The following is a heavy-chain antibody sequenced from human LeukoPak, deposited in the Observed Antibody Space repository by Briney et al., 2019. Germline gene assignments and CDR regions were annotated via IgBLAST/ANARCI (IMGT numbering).Heavy chain of an antibody. CDR1: GFTFTDHP. V-gene: IGHV3-69-1*01. Sequence: GESLRLSCVASGFTFTDHPMNWVRQAPGKGLEWISYIGGDGIAFYADSVKGRFTASKDDARKSMYLQMNSLRVEDTAVYYCAKGRANLGLAGWGQGTQVTVSS. CDR2: IGGDGIA. CDR3: AKGRANLGLAG. D-gene: IGHD3-16*01. J-gene: IGHJ4*02.